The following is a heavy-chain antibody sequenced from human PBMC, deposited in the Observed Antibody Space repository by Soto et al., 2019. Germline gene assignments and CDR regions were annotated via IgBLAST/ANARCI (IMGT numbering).Heavy chain of an antibody. Sequence: SVKVSCKASGGTFSSYTISWVRQAPGQGLEWMGRIIPILGIANYAQKFQGRVTITADKSTSTAYMELSSLRSEDTAVYYCARGTKGLDGDRLPEDYYYMDVWGKGTTVTVSS. CDR3: ARGTKGLDGDRLPEDYYYMDV. D-gene: IGHD4-17*01. CDR2: IIPILGIA. V-gene: IGHV1-69*02. CDR1: GGTFSSYT. J-gene: IGHJ6*03.